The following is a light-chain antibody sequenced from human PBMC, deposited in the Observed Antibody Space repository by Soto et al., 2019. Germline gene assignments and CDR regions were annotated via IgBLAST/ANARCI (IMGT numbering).Light chain of an antibody. J-gene: IGKJ1*01. CDR2: DAS. CDR1: QSAISN. V-gene: IGKV3-15*01. Sequence: EIVMTQSPATLSVSPGERVTLSCRAGQSAISNLACYQQTPRQPPRLLIYDASTRATDIPARFSGSGSGTDFPLTISRLEPEDFAVYYCQQYGSSGTFGQGTKVDIK. CDR3: QQYGSSGT.